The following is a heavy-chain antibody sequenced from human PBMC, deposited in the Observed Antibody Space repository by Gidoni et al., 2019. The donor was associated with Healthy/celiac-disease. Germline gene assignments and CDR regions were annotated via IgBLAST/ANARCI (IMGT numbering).Heavy chain of an antibody. CDR2: INPSGGST. D-gene: IGHD2-2*01. V-gene: IGHV1-46*01. CDR1: GYTFTSYY. J-gene: IGHJ5*02. Sequence: QVQLVQSGAEVKKPGASVKVSCKASGYTFTSYYMHWVRQAPGQGLEWMGIINPSGGSTSYEQKFQGRVTMTRDTSTSTVYMELSSLRSEDTAVYYCAVGVVVVPAASGWFDPWGQGTLVTVSS. CDR3: AVGVVVVPAASGWFDP.